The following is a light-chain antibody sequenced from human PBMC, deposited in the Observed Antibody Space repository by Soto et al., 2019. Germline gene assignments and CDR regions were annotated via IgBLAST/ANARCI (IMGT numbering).Light chain of an antibody. Sequence: DIVMTQSPLSLPVTPGEAASISCRSSQSLLHSNGYNFLDWYLQKPGQSPQILINLGSNRSSGVPDRFSGSGSGTDFTLKISRVEAEEVGVYYCMQALQSPRTFGQGTKVEIK. CDR3: MQALQSPRT. CDR2: LGS. CDR1: QSLLHSNGYNF. V-gene: IGKV2-28*01. J-gene: IGKJ1*01.